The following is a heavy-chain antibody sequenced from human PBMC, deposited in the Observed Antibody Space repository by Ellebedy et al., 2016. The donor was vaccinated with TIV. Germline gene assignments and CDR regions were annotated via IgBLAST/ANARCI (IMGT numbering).Heavy chain of an antibody. Sequence: GESLKISCAASGFTFSSYAMSWVRQAPGKGLEWVSTISNTGSRKYYADFVEGRFIISRDNSKKTLYLQMNSLRAEDTAVYYCAKGRGGGSDSSAPRYYFDYWGLGTLVTVSS. D-gene: IGHD3-22*01. CDR2: ISNTGSRK. V-gene: IGHV3-23*01. CDR3: AKGRGGGSDSSAPRYYFDY. J-gene: IGHJ4*02. CDR1: GFTFSSYA.